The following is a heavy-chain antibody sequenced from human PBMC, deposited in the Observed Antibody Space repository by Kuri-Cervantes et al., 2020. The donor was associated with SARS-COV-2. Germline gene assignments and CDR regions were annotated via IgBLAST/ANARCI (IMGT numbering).Heavy chain of an antibody. D-gene: IGHD1-14*01. CDR2: IWYDGSNK. J-gene: IGHJ4*02. CDR1: GFTFSSYG. Sequence: GGSLRLSCAASGFTFSSYGMHWVRQAPGKGLEWVAVIWYDGSNKYYADSVKGRFTISRDNSKNTLYLQMNSLTEEDTAVYYCSTTWDHWGQGTLVTVSS. CDR3: STTWDH. V-gene: IGHV3-33*01.